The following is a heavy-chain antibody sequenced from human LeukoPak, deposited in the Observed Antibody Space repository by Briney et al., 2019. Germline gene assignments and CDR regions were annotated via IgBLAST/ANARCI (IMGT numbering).Heavy chain of an antibody. J-gene: IGHJ4*02. D-gene: IGHD6-19*01. V-gene: IGHV3-7*03. CDR3: AKDIHRSSGWPDY. CDR2: IKQDGSEK. CDR1: GFTFSSYW. Sequence: GGSLRLSYAASGFTFSSYWMSWVRQAPGKGLEWVANIKQDGSEKYYVDSVKGRITISRDNAKNSLYLQMNSLRAEDTALYYCAKDIHRSSGWPDYWGQGTLVTVSS.